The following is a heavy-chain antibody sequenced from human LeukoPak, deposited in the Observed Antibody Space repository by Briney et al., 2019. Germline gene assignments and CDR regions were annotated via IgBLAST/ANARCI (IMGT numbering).Heavy chain of an antibody. J-gene: IGHJ4*02. D-gene: IGHD3-22*01. CDR3: AKSSGDYYDSSGYPPFDY. CDR1: GFTFDNYG. CDR2: ISWNSGSI. V-gene: IGHV3-9*01. Sequence: PGGSLRLSCAASGFTFDNYGMSWVRQVPGKGLEWVSGISWNSGSIGYADSVKGRFTISRDNAKNSLYLQMNSLRAEDTALYYCAKSSGDYYDSSGYPPFDYWGQGTLVTVSS.